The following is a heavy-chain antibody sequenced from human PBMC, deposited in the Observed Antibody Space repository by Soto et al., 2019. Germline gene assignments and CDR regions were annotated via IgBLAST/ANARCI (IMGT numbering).Heavy chain of an antibody. CDR2: INPSDGST. V-gene: IGHV1-46*01. CDR3: ARAVIWTQENRQYYYGMDV. D-gene: IGHD2-21*01. J-gene: IGHJ6*02. Sequence: QVQLVQSGAEVKKPGASVKVSCKTSGYTFSTYYMHWVRQAPGQGLEWMGLINPSDGSTRYAQKFRDRVTVTRAASTSTVYMDVSSRRSEDTAIYYCARAVIWTQENRQYYYGMDVWGQGTKVTVSS. CDR1: GYTFSTYY.